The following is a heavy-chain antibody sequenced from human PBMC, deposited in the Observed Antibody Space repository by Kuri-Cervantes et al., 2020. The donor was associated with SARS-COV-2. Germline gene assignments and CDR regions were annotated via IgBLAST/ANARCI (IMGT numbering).Heavy chain of an antibody. D-gene: IGHD3-22*01. J-gene: IGHJ6*03. CDR1: GASINDYY. CDR3: ARGINGYFFFYYLDV. V-gene: IGHV4-4*07. CDR2: IYSSGST. Sequence: SETLSLTCTVSGASINDYYWTWIRQPAGQGLEWIGRIYSSGSTNYNPSLKSRVTMSIDTSTNQFSLRLTSVTAADTAVYYCARGINGYFFFYYLDVWGKGTTVTVSS.